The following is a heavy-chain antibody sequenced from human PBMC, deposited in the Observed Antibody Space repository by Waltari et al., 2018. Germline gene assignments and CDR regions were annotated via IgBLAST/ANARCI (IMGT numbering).Heavy chain of an antibody. D-gene: IGHD2-21*01. V-gene: IGHV1-8*01. Sequence: QVQLVQSGAEVKKPGASVKVSCKASGYTFTSYDINWVRQATGQGLEWMGWINPNIGSTGYAQNCQGRVTMTRKTSISTAYMELSSLRSEDTAVYYCARVADCGGDCYTYYYYYMDVWGKGTTVTVSS. CDR3: ARVADCGGDCYTYYYYYMDV. J-gene: IGHJ6*03. CDR1: GYTFTSYD. CDR2: INPNIGST.